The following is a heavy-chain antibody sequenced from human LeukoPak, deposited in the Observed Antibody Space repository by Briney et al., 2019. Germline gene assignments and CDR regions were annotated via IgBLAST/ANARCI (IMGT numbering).Heavy chain of an antibody. D-gene: IGHD2-2*01. Sequence: GASVMVSCKASGYTFTSYYMHWVRQAPGQGLEWMGIINPSGGSTSYAQKFQGRVTMTRDTSTSTVYMELSSLRSEDTAVYYCARTKRNIVVVPAAIRGRAFDIWGQGTMVTVSS. CDR3: ARTKRNIVVVPAAIRGRAFDI. V-gene: IGHV1-46*03. CDR1: GYTFTSYY. J-gene: IGHJ3*02. CDR2: INPSGGST.